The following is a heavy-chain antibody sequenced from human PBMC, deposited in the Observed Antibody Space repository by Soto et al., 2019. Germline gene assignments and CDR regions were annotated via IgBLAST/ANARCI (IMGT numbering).Heavy chain of an antibody. CDR3: ARGRHGGTFDY. D-gene: IGHD2-15*01. Sequence: SETLSLTCTVSGGSISSYYWSWIRQPPGKGLEWIGYIYYSGSTNYNPSLKSRVTISVDTSKNQFSLKLSSVTAADTAVYYCARGRHGGTFDYWGQGTLVTVSS. CDR2: IYYSGST. V-gene: IGHV4-59*01. J-gene: IGHJ4*02. CDR1: GGSISSYY.